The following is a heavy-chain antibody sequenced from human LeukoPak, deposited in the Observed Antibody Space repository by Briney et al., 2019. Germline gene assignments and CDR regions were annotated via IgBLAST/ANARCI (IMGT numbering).Heavy chain of an antibody. Sequence: GGSLRLSCAASGFTFSSYWMSWVRQAPGKGREGVANIKQDGGEKYYVDSVKGRFTLSRDNAKNSLYLQMNSLRAEDTAVYYCARERGSGALDYWGQGTLVTVSS. CDR1: GFTFSSYW. CDR2: IKQDGGEK. V-gene: IGHV3-7*01. J-gene: IGHJ4*02. CDR3: ARERGSGALDY. D-gene: IGHD5-12*01.